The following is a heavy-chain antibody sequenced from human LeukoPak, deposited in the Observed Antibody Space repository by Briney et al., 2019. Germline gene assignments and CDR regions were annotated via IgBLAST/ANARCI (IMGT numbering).Heavy chain of an antibody. CDR2: INWNSDSL. D-gene: IGHD6-19*01. CDR3: ARGTGGETGWSPFEY. V-gene: IGHV3-9*01. Sequence: PGGSLRLSCVASGFTFRDYAIHWVRQAPGKGLEWVSSINWNSDSLAYADSVKARFTISRDNAKNSLYLQMNSLRAEDSAFYYCARGTGGETGWSPFEYWGQGTLVTVSS. CDR1: GFTFRDYA. J-gene: IGHJ4*02.